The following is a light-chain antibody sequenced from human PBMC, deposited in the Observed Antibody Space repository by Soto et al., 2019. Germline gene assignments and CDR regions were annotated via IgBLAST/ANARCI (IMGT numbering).Light chain of an antibody. V-gene: IGKV3-15*01. CDR3: QQYNNWPPT. J-gene: IGKJ5*01. CDR2: GAS. Sequence: EIVMTQSPATLSVSPGERATLSCRASQSVSSNLAWYQQKPGQAPRLLIYGASTRATGVPARFSGSGSGTDFTLTISSLEPEDFAVYYCQQYNNWPPTFGQGTRLE. CDR1: QSVSSN.